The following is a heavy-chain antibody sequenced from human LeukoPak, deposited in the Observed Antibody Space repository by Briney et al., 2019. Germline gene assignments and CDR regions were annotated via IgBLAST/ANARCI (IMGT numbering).Heavy chain of an antibody. CDR1: GGSISSYY. CDR3: ARRALVVGWFDP. D-gene: IGHD2-2*01. J-gene: IGHJ5*02. Sequence: SETLSLTCTVSGGSISSYYWSWIRQPPGKGLEWIGYIYYSGSTNYNPSLKSRVTISVDTSKNRFSLKLSSVTAADTAVYYCARRALVVGWFDPWGQGTLVTVSS. CDR2: IYYSGST. V-gene: IGHV4-59*01.